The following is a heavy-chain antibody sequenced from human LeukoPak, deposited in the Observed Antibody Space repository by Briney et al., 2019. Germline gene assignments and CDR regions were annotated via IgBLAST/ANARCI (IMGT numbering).Heavy chain of an antibody. Sequence: PGGSLRLSCAASGFTFSGYWMNWVRQAPGKGLEWVANIKQDGSEKYYADSVKGRFTISRDNAKNSLYLQMNSLRAEDTAVYYCAKSRSSIEYWGQGTLVTVSS. J-gene: IGHJ4*02. CDR3: AKSRSSIEY. CDR2: IKQDGSEK. D-gene: IGHD3-10*01. CDR1: GFTFSGYW. V-gene: IGHV3-7*01.